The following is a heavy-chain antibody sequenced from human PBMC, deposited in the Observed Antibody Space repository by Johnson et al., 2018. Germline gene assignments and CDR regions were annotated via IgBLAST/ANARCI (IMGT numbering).Heavy chain of an antibody. CDR1: GGSISSGGYY. Sequence: QVQLRESGPGLVKPSLTLSLTCTVSGGSISSGGYYWSWIRQHPGKGLEWIGYIYYSGSTYYTPSLKSRVTISVDTSKNQFSLKLISVTAADTAVYYCARVGFGAYGGSAFDIWGQGTMVTVSS. CDR2: IYYSGST. CDR3: ARVGFGAYGGSAFDI. V-gene: IGHV4-31*03. J-gene: IGHJ3*02. D-gene: IGHD4-23*01.